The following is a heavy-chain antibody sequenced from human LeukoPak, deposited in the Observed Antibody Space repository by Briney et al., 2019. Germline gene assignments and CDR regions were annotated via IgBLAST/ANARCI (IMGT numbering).Heavy chain of an antibody. Sequence: GGSLRLSCAASGFTFNNYDMHWVGQAPGKGRDWVAFIWYDGSNKYHTDSVKGRFTISRDTSKNTVYLQMNSLRVEDTAMYYCARGDWGMYYFDYWGQGTLVTVSS. D-gene: IGHD7-27*01. J-gene: IGHJ4*02. V-gene: IGHV3-30*02. CDR1: GFTFNNYD. CDR2: IWYDGSNK. CDR3: ARGDWGMYYFDY.